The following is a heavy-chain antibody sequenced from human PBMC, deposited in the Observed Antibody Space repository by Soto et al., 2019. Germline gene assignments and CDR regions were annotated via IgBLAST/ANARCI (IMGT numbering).Heavy chain of an antibody. J-gene: IGHJ3*01. D-gene: IGHD2-15*01. CDR3: AKVLLVVGAFLLDVSDV. V-gene: IGHV3-23*01. CDR2: ISGTGGST. Sequence: GSLRLSCAASGLTFINYAMSWVRQAPGKGLEWVSAISGTGGSTYYADPVKGRFTISRDNSKNTLYLQMNSLRAEDTAVYYCAKVLLVVGAFLLDVSDVCAQGTLVPVSS. CDR1: GLTFINYA.